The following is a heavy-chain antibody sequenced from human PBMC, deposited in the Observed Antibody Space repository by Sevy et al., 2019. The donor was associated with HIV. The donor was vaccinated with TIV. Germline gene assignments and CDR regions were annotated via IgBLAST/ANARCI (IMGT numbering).Heavy chain of an antibody. CDR1: GGSISSYY. Sequence: SETLSLTCTVSGGSISSYYWSWIRQPPGKGLEWIGYIYYSGSTNYNPSLKSRVTISVDTSKNQFSLKLSSVTAADTAVYYCARFGTTGTTKGNWFDPWGQVTLVTVSS. CDR3: ARFGTTGTTKGNWFDP. CDR2: IYYSGST. D-gene: IGHD1-1*01. V-gene: IGHV4-59*01. J-gene: IGHJ5*02.